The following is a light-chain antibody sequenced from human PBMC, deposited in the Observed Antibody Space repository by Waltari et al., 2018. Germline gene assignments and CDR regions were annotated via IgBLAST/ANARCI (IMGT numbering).Light chain of an antibody. V-gene: IGLV2-11*01. J-gene: IGLJ1*01. CDR3: CSYAGSYTYV. Sequence: QSALTQPRSVSGSPGQSVTISCTGTSSDVGGYNYVSWYQQHPGKAPKLMIYDVSKRPSGVPDRFSGSTSGNTASPTISGLQAEDEADYYCCSYAGSYTYVFGTGTKVTVL. CDR1: SSDVGGYNY. CDR2: DVS.